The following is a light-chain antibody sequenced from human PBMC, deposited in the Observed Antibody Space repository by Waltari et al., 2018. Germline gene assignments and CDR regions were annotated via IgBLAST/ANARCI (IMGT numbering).Light chain of an antibody. Sequence: DIVIMPSPDSLAVSLGERATINCRSTKRVLYGPTNKNYLAWYQQKPGQPPKLHIYWASTRESGVPDRFSGSGSGTDFTLTISSLQAEDVAVYYCHQYYNTPRTFGQGTKVEIK. CDR1: KRVLYGPTNKNY. CDR3: HQYYNTPRT. CDR2: WAS. V-gene: IGKV4-1*01. J-gene: IGKJ1*01.